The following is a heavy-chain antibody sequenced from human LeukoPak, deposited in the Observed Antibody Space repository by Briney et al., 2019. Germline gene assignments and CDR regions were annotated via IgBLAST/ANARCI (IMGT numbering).Heavy chain of an antibody. CDR2: ISGSGNSP. V-gene: IGHV3-23*01. CDR3: VRDGGVSWTTVLTPLDY. D-gene: IGHD4-23*01. Sequence: QPGGSLRLSCAASGFTFSSYAMSWVRQSPGKGLEWVSVISGSGNSPYYADSVKGRFTISRDYSKNTLYLQMSNLRPEDTAVYYCVRDGGVSWTTVLTPLDYWGQGTLVTVSS. CDR1: GFTFSSYA. J-gene: IGHJ4*02.